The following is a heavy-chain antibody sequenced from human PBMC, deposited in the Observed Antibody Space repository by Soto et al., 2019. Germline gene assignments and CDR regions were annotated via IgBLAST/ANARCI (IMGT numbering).Heavy chain of an antibody. D-gene: IGHD5-18*01. CDR2: IYYSGST. V-gene: IGHV4-31*03. Sequence: QVQLQESGPGLVKPSQTLSLTCTVSGGSISSGGYYWSWIRQHPGKGLEWIGYIYYSGSTYNTPSLKIRVTISVDTSKNQFSLTLSSVTAADTAVYYCASRGYSYGFSLGMDVWGQGTTVTVSS. CDR1: GGSISSGGYY. J-gene: IGHJ6*02. CDR3: ASRGYSYGFSLGMDV.